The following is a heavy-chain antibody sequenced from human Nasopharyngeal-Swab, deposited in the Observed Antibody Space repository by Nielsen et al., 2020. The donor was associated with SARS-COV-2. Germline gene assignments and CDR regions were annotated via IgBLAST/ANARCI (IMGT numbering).Heavy chain of an antibody. CDR1: GGSFSGYY. J-gene: IGHJ5*02. CDR3: ARPAIRFLLGNWFDP. CDR2: INHSGST. Sequence: GSLRLSCAVYGGSFSGYYWSWIRQPPGKGLEWIGEINHSGSTNYNPSLKSRVTISVDTSKNQFSLKLSSVTAADTAVYYCARPAIRFLLGNWFDPWGQGTLVTVSS. D-gene: IGHD3-16*01. V-gene: IGHV4-34*01.